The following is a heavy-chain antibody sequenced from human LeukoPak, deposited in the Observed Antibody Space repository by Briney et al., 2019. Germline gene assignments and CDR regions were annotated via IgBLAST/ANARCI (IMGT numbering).Heavy chain of an antibody. CDR1: GFTFNTYW. CDR3: ASQKSFHYYYMGV. V-gene: IGHV3-74*01. CDR2: INADGSST. Sequence: GRSLTLSCAASGFTFNTYWMHWVRPAPGKGLAGVSSINADGSSTSYEESMKGRFTISRDIAKNTLYLQMNSLRAGDTAVYYCASQKSFHYYYMGVWGKGTTVTVSS. D-gene: IGHD2/OR15-2a*01. J-gene: IGHJ6*03.